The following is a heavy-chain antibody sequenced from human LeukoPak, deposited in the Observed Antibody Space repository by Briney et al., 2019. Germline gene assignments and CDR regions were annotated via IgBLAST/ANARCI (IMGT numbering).Heavy chain of an antibody. CDR2: IYYTGST. V-gene: IGHV4-39*01. D-gene: IGHD4-17*01. CDR3: ARQWGGTVTTPYYFDY. CDR1: GGSISSISYY. Sequence: SETLSLTCTISGGSISSISYYWGWIRQPPGKGLEWIGSIYYTGSTYYNPSLKSRVTVSVDTSKNQFSLKLSSVTAADTAVYYCARQWGGTVTTPYYFDYWGQGTLVTVSS. J-gene: IGHJ4*02.